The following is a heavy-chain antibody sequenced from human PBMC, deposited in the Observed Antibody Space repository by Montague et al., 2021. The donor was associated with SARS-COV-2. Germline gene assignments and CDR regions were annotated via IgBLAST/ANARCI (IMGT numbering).Heavy chain of an antibody. CDR1: GGSIRTTSFY. Sequence: SETLSLTCTVSGGSIRTTSFYWGWIRQPPGKGLEWVGSIYYSGTTYYNSSLMSRVTISIDTSKNHFSLKLRSVTAADTAIYYCASPEGYFAHWGQGALVTVSS. J-gene: IGHJ4*02. CDR2: IYYSGTT. V-gene: IGHV4-39*02. CDR3: ASPEGYFAH.